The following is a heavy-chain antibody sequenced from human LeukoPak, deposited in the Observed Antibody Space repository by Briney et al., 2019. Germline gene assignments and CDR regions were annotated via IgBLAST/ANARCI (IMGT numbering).Heavy chain of an antibody. CDR2: ISGSGGST. CDR3: ANSKPRHCSSTSCHFDY. V-gene: IGHV3-23*01. CDR1: GFTFSSYA. Sequence: PGGSLRLSCAASGFTFSSYAMSWVRQAPGKGLEWVSAISGSGGSTYYADSVKGRFTISRDNSKNTLYLQMNSLRAEDTAVYYCANSKPRHCSSTSCHFDYWGQGTLVTVSS. D-gene: IGHD2-2*01. J-gene: IGHJ4*02.